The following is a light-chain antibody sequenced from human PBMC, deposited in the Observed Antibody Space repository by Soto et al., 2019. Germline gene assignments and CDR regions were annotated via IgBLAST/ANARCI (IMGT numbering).Light chain of an antibody. CDR1: QSISSY. Sequence: DIQMTQSPSSLSASVGDRVTITCRASQSISSYLNWYQQKPGKAPKLLIYAASSLQSGVPSRFSGSGSGTDFTLTISILQPEDFATYYCQQSYSTPYTFAQGPKLDIK. CDR2: AAS. V-gene: IGKV1-39*01. CDR3: QQSYSTPYT. J-gene: IGKJ2*01.